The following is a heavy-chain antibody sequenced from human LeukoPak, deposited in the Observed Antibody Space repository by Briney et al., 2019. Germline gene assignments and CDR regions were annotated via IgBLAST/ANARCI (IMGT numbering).Heavy chain of an antibody. Sequence: ASVKVSCKASGGTFSSYAISWVRQAPGQGLEWMGRIIPIFGTANYAQKVQGIVTITTDESTSTAYMDLSSLRSEDTAVYYCARGTKGGIVGATGAFDIWGQGTMVTVSS. J-gene: IGHJ3*02. CDR1: GGTFSSYA. V-gene: IGHV1-69*05. CDR2: IIPIFGTA. CDR3: ARGTKGGIVGATGAFDI. D-gene: IGHD1-26*01.